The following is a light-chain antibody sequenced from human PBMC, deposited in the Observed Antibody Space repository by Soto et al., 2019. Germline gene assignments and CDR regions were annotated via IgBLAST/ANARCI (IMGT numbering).Light chain of an antibody. J-gene: IGKJ1*01. CDR1: QSVSSY. V-gene: IGKV3-11*01. Sequence: EIVLTQSPATLSLYPGERATLSCRASQSVSSYLAWYQQKPGQAPRLLIYDASNRATGIPARFSGSGSGTDFTLTISSLEPEDFAVHYCQQRSNWPPTFGQGTKVDIK. CDR3: QQRSNWPPT. CDR2: DAS.